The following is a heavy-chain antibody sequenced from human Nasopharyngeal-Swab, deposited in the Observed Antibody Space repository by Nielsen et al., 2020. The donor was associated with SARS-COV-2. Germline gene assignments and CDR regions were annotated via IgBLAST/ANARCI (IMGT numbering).Heavy chain of an antibody. V-gene: IGHV4-4*02. Sequence: SETLSLTCAVSGGSISSSNWWGWVRQPPGKGLVWIGEIDHSGSTNYNPSLKSRVTISVDNSKNQFSLKLSSVTAADTAVYYCARGIAAAGTRFHYYYYYYMDVWGQGTTVTVSS. CDR3: ARGIAAAGTRFHYYYYYYMDV. D-gene: IGHD6-13*01. CDR2: IDHSGST. CDR1: GGSISSSNW. J-gene: IGHJ6*03.